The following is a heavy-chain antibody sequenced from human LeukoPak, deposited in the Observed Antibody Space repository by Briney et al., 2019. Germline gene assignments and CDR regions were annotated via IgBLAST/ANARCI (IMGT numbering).Heavy chain of an antibody. V-gene: IGHV4-34*01. J-gene: IGHJ5*02. D-gene: IGHD3-22*01. CDR1: GGSFSGYY. CDR3: ARGTTYYYDSSGSMRYWFDP. Sequence: SETLSLTCAVYGGSFSGYYWSWIRQPPGKGLEWIGEINHSGSTNYNPSLKSRVTISVDTSKNQFSLKLSSVTAADTAVYYCARGTTYYYDSSGSMRYWFDPWGQGTLVTVSS. CDR2: INHSGST.